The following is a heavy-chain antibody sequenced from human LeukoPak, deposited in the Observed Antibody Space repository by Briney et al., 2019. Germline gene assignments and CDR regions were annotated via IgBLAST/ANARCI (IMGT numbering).Heavy chain of an antibody. J-gene: IGHJ4*02. CDR3: AREASGSYYQNDY. CDR2: MNPNSGNT. Sequence: ASVKVSCKASGYTFTSYDINWVRQATGQGLEWMGWMNPNSGNTGYAQKFQGRVTMTRNTSISTAYMELSSLGSEDTAVYYCAREASGSYYQNDYWGQGTLVTVSS. CDR1: GYTFTSYD. V-gene: IGHV1-8*01. D-gene: IGHD1-26*01.